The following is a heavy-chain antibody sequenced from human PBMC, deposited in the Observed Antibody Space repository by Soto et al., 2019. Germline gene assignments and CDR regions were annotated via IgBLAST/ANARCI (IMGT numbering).Heavy chain of an antibody. CDR2: RNQDGSEK. D-gene: IGHD3-10*01. V-gene: IGHV3-7*03. CDR1: GFSFNSYW. CDR3: GRLSRGASGGTF. J-gene: IGHJ1*01. Sequence: EAQVVESGGDLVQPGGSLALSCAASGFSFNSYWMTWARQVPGRGLAWLAKRNQDGSEKNYVDSVRGRFTVSRDNAKPYLKLRMDNRRAEDTGVYFCGRLSRGASGGTFWGQGTLVTVSS.